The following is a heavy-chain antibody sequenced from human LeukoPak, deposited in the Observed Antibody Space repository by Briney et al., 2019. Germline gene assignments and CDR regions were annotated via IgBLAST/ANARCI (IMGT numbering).Heavy chain of an antibody. J-gene: IGHJ6*03. V-gene: IGHV4-39*07. CDR3: ARSVEGYCRGGSCYYYSYYMDV. CDR2: VYYSGST. D-gene: IGHD2-15*01. Sequence: SETLSLTCTVSGGSISSSSHYWGWIRQPPGKGLEWIGSVYYSGSTYYNPSLKSRVTISVDTSKNQFSLKLSSVTAADTAVYYCARSVEGYCRGGSCYYYSYYMDVWGKGATVTVSS. CDR1: GGSISSSSHY.